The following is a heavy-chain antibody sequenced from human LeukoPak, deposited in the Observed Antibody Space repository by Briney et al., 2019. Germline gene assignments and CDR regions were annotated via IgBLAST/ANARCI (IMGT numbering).Heavy chain of an antibody. Sequence: PSETLSLTCTVSGGSISSYYWSWIRQPPGKGLEWIGEINHSGSTNYNPSLKSRVTISVDTSKNQFSLKLSSVTAADTAVYYCARRTARSFWSGYYDYYFDYWGQGTLVTVSS. V-gene: IGHV4-34*01. CDR2: INHSGST. J-gene: IGHJ4*02. CDR3: ARRTARSFWSGYYDYYFDY. CDR1: GGSISSYY. D-gene: IGHD3-3*01.